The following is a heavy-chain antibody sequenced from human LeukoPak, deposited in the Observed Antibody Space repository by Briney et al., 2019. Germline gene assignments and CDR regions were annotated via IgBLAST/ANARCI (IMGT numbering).Heavy chain of an antibody. CDR1: GGSISTYY. V-gene: IGHV4-59*01. CDR2: IYYTGST. CDR3: ARFNYDSGGYDYMDV. D-gene: IGHD3-22*01. J-gene: IGHJ6*03. Sequence: SETLSLTCTLSGGSISTYYWSWVRQPPGKGLEWIGYIYYTGSTDYNPSLKSRVTISVDTSMNHFSLKLSSVTAADTAVYYCARFNYDSGGYDYMDVWGKGTTVTIS.